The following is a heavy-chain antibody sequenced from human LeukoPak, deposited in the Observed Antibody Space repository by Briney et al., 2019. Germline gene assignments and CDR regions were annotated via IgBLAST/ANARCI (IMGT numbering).Heavy chain of an antibody. J-gene: IGHJ3*02. CDR2: IYSGGST. Sequence: ETLSLTCAVYGGSFSGYYWSWIRQPPGKGLEWVSVIYSGGSTYYADSVKGRFTISGHNSKNTLYLQMNSLRAEDTAVYYCARGTRGSYCGGDCYSAFGLDIWGQGTMVTVSS. D-gene: IGHD2-21*02. V-gene: IGHV3-53*04. CDR3: ARGTRGSYCGGDCYSAFGLDI. CDR1: GGSFSGYY.